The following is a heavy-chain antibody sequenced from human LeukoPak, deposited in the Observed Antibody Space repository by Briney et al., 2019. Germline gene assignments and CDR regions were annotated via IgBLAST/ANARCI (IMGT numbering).Heavy chain of an antibody. D-gene: IGHD3-22*01. CDR1: GGSISSGGYS. CDR2: IYHSGST. Sequence: SETLSLTCAVSGGSISSGGYSGSWIRQPPGTGLEWIGYIYHSGSTYYNPPLNSQVTISVDRSKNQFSLKLSSVTAADTAVYYCARARNYYDFWGQGTLVTVSS. V-gene: IGHV4-30-2*01. J-gene: IGHJ4*02. CDR3: ARARNYYDF.